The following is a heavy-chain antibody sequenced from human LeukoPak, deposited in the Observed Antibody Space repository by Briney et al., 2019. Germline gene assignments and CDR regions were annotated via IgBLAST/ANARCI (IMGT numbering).Heavy chain of an antibody. D-gene: IGHD5-18*01. J-gene: IGHJ5*02. CDR1: GFTFSSYA. CDR3: AKGGGYSYGENWFDP. CDR2: ISGSGGST. Sequence: PGGSLRLSCAASGFTFSSYAMSWVRQAPGKGLEWVSAISGSGGSTYYADSVKVRFTISRDNSKNTLYLQMNSLRAEDTAVYYCAKGGGYSYGENWFDPWGQGTLVTVSS. V-gene: IGHV3-23*01.